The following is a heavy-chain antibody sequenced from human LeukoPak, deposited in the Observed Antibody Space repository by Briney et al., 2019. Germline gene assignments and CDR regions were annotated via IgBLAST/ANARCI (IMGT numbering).Heavy chain of an antibody. V-gene: IGHV1-2*02. CDR2: INPNSGGT. D-gene: IGHD5-12*01. CDR3: TRAYTGFEAFDY. Sequence: ASVKVSCKTSGYTFIGYYMHWVRQAPRQGLEWMGWINPNSGGTKIAQKFQGRVSMTRDTSISTAYMELSSLRSDDTAVYYCTRAYTGFEAFDYWGQGTLVTVSS. CDR1: GYTFIGYY. J-gene: IGHJ4*02.